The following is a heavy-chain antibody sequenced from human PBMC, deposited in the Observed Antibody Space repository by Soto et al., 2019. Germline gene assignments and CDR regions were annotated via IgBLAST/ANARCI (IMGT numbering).Heavy chain of an antibody. CDR3: ARDLSIGGPFDY. CDR2: IIPIFGTA. D-gene: IGHD6-6*01. Sequence: GASVKVSCKASGGTFSSYAISWVRQAPGQGLEWMGGIIPIFGTANYAQKFQGRVTITADESTSTAYMELSSLRSEDTAVYYCARDLSIGGPFDYWGQGTLVTVSS. V-gene: IGHV1-69*13. CDR1: GGTFSSYA. J-gene: IGHJ4*02.